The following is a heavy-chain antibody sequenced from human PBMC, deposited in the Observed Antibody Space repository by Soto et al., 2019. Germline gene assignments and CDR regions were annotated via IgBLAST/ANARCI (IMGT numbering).Heavy chain of an antibody. CDR1: GGSISSYY. V-gene: IGHV4-59*04. CDR3: ARRDNIVGADY. CDR2: IYYSGST. J-gene: IGHJ4*02. Sequence: SETLSLTCTVSGGSISSYYWSWIRQPPGKGLEWIGYIYYSGSTYYNPSLKSRVTMSVDTSKNQFSLKLSSVTAVDTAVYYCARRDNIVGADYWGQGTLVTVSS. D-gene: IGHD1-26*01.